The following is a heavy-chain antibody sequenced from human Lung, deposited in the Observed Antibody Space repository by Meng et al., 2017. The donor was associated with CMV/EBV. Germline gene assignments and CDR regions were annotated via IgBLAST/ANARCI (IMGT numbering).Heavy chain of an antibody. J-gene: IGHJ4*02. V-gene: IGHV1-3*01. Sequence: QVQCVQSGSEVKKPGAAVNVPCTASGSSFTTYAMHWVRQAPGQWLEWMGWINAGNGNTKYSEKFQSRVTITRDTAASTAYMELSSLRSEDTAVYYCARTGCSSSSCYDYWGQGTLVTVSS. CDR3: ARTGCSSSSCYDY. CDR2: INAGNGNT. D-gene: IGHD2-2*01. CDR1: GSSFTTYA.